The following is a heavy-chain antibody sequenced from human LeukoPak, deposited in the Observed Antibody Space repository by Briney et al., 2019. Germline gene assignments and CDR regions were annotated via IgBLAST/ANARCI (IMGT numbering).Heavy chain of an antibody. CDR3: ARGTIGSYTY. D-gene: IGHD3-10*01. J-gene: IGHJ4*02. CDR2: IYYSGST. CDR1: SGSIISSSYY. V-gene: IGHV4-39*07. Sequence: PSETLSLTCTVSSGSIISSSYYWGWIRQPPGKGLEYIASIYYSGSTYYNPSLKSRVTISVDTSKNQFSLKLSSVTAADTAVYYCARGTIGSYTYWGQGTLVTVSS.